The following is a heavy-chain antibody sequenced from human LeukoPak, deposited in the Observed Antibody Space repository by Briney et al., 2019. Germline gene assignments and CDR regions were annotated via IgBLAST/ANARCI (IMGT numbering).Heavy chain of an antibody. D-gene: IGHD3-22*01. CDR3: ARDLRYYDSSGYSTGYYMDV. V-gene: IGHV3-20*04. CDR1: GFTFDDYG. CDR2: INWNGGST. J-gene: IGHJ6*03. Sequence: GGSLRLSCAASGFTFDDYGMSWVRQAPGKGLEWVSGINWNGGSTGYADSVKGRFTISRDNSKNTLYLQMNSLRAEDTAVYYCARDLRYYDSSGYSTGYYMDVWGKGTTVTISS.